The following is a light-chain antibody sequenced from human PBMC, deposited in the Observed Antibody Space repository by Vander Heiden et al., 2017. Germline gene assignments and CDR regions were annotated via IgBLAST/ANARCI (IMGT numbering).Light chain of an antibody. CDR2: GAS. CDR1: QSVSSSY. CDR3: QQYGTGRT. V-gene: IGKV3-20*01. J-gene: IGKJ1*01. Sequence: EIVLTQSPGTLSLSPGERATPSCRASQSVSSSYLAWYQQKPGQAPRLLIYGASSRATGIPDRFSGSGSGTDFTLTISRLEPEDFAVYYCQQYGTGRTFGQGTKVEIK.